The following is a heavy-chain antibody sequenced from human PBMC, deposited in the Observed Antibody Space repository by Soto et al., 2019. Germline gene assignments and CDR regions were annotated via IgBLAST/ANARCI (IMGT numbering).Heavy chain of an antibody. J-gene: IGHJ6*02. CDR2: IYFSGST. CDR3: ARELSYGMDV. V-gene: IGHV4-59*01. Sequence: WTWIRQTPGKGLEWIGSIYFSGSTNYNPSLKGRVTISVDTSKSQFSLQLSSVIAADTAMYYCARELSYGMDVWGQGTTVTVYS.